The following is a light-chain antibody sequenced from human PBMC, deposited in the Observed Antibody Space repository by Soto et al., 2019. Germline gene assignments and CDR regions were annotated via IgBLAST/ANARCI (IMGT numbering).Light chain of an antibody. CDR1: QSVCSN. V-gene: IGKV3-15*01. J-gene: IGKJ5*01. Sequence: EIVMTQSPATLSVSPGARATLSCRAGQSVCSNLAWYQQKPGQAPRLLIYGASTRATGIPARFSGSGSGTEFTLTNSSLQSEDFAVYYCQQYNNWPPITFGQGTRLEIK. CDR2: GAS. CDR3: QQYNNWPPIT.